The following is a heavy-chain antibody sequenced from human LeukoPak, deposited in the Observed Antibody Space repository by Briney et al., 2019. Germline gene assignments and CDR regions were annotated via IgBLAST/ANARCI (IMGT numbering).Heavy chain of an antibody. D-gene: IGHD5-12*01. CDR3: ATRTGDIVATTPSYFDY. V-gene: IGHV4-34*01. J-gene: IGHJ4*02. CDR1: GGSFSGYY. CDR2: INHSGST. Sequence: SETLSLTCAVYGGSFSGYYWSWIRQPPGKGLEWIGEINHSGSTNYNPSLKSRVTISVDTSKNQFSLKLSSVTAADTAVYFCATRTGDIVATTPSYFDYWGQGTLVTVSS.